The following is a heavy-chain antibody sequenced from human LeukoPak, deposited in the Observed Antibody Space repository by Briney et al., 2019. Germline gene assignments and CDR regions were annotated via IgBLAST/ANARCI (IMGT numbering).Heavy chain of an antibody. CDR2: IYYSGST. J-gene: IGHJ4*02. CDR1: GGSFSGYY. V-gene: IGHV4-34*01. D-gene: IGHD3-10*01. CDR3: ASGVYYYGSGSYYNAPFDY. Sequence: SGTLSLTCAVYGGSFSGYYWRWIRQPPGKGLEWIGSIYYSGSTYYNPSLKSRVTISVDTSKNQFSLKLSSVTAADTAVYYCASGVYYYGSGSYYNAPFDYWGQGTLVTVSS.